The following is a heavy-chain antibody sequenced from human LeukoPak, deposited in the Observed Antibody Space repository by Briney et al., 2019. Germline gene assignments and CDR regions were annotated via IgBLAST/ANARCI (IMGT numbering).Heavy chain of an antibody. CDR1: GGSISSSSYY. CDR3: ARGLDDY. J-gene: IGHJ4*02. V-gene: IGHV4-39*01. Sequence: SETLSLTCTVSGGSISSSSYYWGWIRQPPGKGLEWIGTIYSSGNTYYNPSLKSRVTISVDTSKNQFSLKLSSVTAADTAVYYCARGLDDYWGQGTLVTVSS. CDR2: IYSSGNT.